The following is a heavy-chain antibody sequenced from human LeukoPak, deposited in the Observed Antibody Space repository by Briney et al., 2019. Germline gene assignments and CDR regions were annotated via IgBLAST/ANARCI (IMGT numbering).Heavy chain of an antibody. V-gene: IGHV5-51*01. CDR2: IYPGDSDT. CDR3: ARPHSSGSPPNHFDY. D-gene: IGHD6-19*01. CDR1: GYSFTSYW. Sequence: GGSLKISCKGSGYSFTSYWIGWVRQMPGKGLGWMGIIYPGDSDTRYSPSFQGQVTISADKSISTAYLQWSSLKASDTAMYYCARPHSSGSPPNHFDYWGQGTLVTVSS. J-gene: IGHJ4*02.